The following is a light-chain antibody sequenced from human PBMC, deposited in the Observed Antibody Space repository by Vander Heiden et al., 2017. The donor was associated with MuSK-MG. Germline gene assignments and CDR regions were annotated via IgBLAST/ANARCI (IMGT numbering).Light chain of an antibody. CDR1: QSVSSTY. Sequence: EIVLTQSPGTLSLSPGERATLSCRASQSVSSTYFAWYHQKPGQAPRLLIYAASSRAFGIPDRFSGSGYGTDFTLTSTRREPEDFAVYYGQYDRHSHAFGQGTKLEIK. CDR2: AAS. V-gene: IGKV3-20*01. CDR3: QYDRHSHA. J-gene: IGKJ2*01.